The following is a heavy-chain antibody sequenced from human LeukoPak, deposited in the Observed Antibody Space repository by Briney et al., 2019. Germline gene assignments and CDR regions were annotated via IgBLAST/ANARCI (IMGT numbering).Heavy chain of an antibody. CDR2: ISYNGSNK. V-gene: IGHV3-30-3*01. CDR1: GFTFRSYW. CDR3: ARGSVVDESGSYYRWFDL. D-gene: IGHD3-10*01. Sequence: GGPLRLSFLASGFTFRSYWLSWAGKAQGKGLEWLPFISYNGSNKYYADSVKGRFTISRGNSKNTLYLQMNSLRAEDTAVYYCARGSVVDESGSYYRWFDLWGQGSLVTVS. J-gene: IGHJ5*01.